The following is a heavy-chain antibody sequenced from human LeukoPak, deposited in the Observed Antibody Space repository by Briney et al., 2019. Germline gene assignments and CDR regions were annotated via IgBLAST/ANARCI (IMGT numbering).Heavy chain of an antibody. CDR1: GGPISRYY. J-gene: IGHJ4*02. V-gene: IGHV4-59*01. CDR3: ARGKYSSGWYLDY. CDR2: FDNSGST. D-gene: IGHD6-19*01. Sequence: SETLSLTCTVSGGPISRYYWSWIRQPPGKGLEWIGYFDNSGSTNYNPSLKNRVTISEDTSKNQFALNLSSVTAADTAVYYCARGKYSSGWYLDYWGQGTLVTVSS.